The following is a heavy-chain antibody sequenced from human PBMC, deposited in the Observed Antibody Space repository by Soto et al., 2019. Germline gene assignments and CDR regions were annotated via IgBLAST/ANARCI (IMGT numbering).Heavy chain of an antibody. V-gene: IGHV3-48*02. CDR3: ARVVVVIPPGYYYAMDV. CDR1: GCNFRSFH. J-gene: IGHJ6*02. Sequence: GGPNRLSWGAAGCNFRSFHVNWISKAKGRGLEWVAYITSSSDTIYYSDSVKGRFTISRDNGKNSLFLQMNSLRDEDTAVYYCARVVVVIPPGYYYAMDVWGQGTTVTVSS. CDR2: ITSSSDTI. D-gene: IGHD3-22*01.